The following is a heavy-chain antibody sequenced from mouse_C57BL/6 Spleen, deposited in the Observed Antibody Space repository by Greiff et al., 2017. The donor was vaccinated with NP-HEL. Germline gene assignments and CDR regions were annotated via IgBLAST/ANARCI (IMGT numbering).Heavy chain of an antibody. CDR3: DGSNYGY. CDR1: GFNIKDYY. J-gene: IGHJ2*01. Sequence: EVQLQQSGAELVKPGASVKLSCTASGFNIKDYYMHWVKQRPEQGLEWMGRINPDDGETKYATKFQGKATITADTSSNPAYLQPSGLTSEDTAVYYCDGSNYGYWGQGTTLTVSA. CDR2: INPDDGET. D-gene: IGHD2-5*01. V-gene: IGHV14-2*01.